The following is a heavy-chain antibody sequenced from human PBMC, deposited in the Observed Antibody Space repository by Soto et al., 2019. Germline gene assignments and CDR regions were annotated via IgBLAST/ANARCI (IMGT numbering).Heavy chain of an antibody. V-gene: IGHV3-9*01. CDR2: ITSNSGNI. CDR1: GFTFDDYA. CDR3: AKDGVMINSYWVYFDY. D-gene: IGHD3-16*01. Sequence: EVQLVESGGGSVQPGRSLRLSCAASGFTFDDYAMHWVRQAPGKGLERVSGITSNSGNIGYADSVKGRFIISRDNAKNSLYLEMNSLRAEDTALYYCAKDGVMINSYWVYFDYWGQGTPVTVSS. J-gene: IGHJ4*02.